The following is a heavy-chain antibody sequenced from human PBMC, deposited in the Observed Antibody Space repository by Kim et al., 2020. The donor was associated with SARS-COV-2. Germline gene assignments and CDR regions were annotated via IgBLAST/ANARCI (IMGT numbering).Heavy chain of an antibody. CDR1: GGTFSSYA. D-gene: IGHD6-6*01. V-gene: IGHV1-69*13. CDR3: ARGSSSGLFWFDP. CDR2: IIPIFGTA. Sequence: SVKVSCKASGGTFSSYAISWVRQAPGQGLEWMGGIIPIFGTANYAQKFQGRVTITADESTSTAYMELSSLRSEDTAVYYCARGSSSGLFWFDPWGQGTLVTVSS. J-gene: IGHJ5*02.